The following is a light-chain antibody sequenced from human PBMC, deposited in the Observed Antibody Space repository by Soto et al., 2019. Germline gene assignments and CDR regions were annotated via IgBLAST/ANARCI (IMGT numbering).Light chain of an antibody. V-gene: IGLV2-23*02. CDR1: SRDVGSYNL. CDR3: CSYAGSSTYV. J-gene: IGLJ1*01. CDR2: EVS. Sequence: QSVLNQPASVSGSPGQSITISRTGTSRDVGSYNLVSWYQQHPGKAPKLMIYEVSKRPSGVSNRFSGSKSGNTASLTISGLQAEDEADYYCCSYAGSSTYVFGTGTKVTVL.